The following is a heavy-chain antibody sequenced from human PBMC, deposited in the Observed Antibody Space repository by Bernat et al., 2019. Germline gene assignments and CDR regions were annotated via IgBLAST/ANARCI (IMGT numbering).Heavy chain of an antibody. CDR3: ARVGITGTSGDYWDYYGMDV. CDR1: GYTFTGYY. CDR2: INPNSGGT. Sequence: QVQLVQSGAEVKKPGASVKVSCKASGYTFTGYYMHWVRQAPGQGLEWMGWINPNSGGTNYAQKFQGWVTMTRDTSISTAYMELSRLRSDDTAVYYCARVGITGTSGDYWDYYGMDVWGQGTTVTVSS. J-gene: IGHJ6*02. D-gene: IGHD1-7*01. V-gene: IGHV1-2*04.